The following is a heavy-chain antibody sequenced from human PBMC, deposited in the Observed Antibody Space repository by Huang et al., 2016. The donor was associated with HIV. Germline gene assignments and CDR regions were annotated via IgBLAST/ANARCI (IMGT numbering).Heavy chain of an antibody. V-gene: IGHV4-39*01. J-gene: IGHJ4*02. CDR3: AGQHIGAAATWF. D-gene: IGHD6-13*01. CDR1: GDFISSTNYY. CDR2: VYQSGST. Sequence: QLQLQESGPGQVKPSENLSLTCTVSGDFISSTNYYWGGIRQDPGKGLEWVGSVYQSGSTNYNPSLKSRGTLSVDTSRNQFSLRLNSVTAADTAVYYCAGQHIGAAATWFWGRGTQVAVSS.